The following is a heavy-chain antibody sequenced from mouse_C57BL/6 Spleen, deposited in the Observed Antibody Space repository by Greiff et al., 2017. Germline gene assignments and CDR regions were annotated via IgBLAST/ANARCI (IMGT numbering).Heavy chain of an antibody. Sequence: QVQLQQPGAELVMPGASVKLSCKASGYTFTSYWMHWVKQRPGQGLEWIGEIDPSDSYTNYNQKFKGKSTLTVDKSSSTAYMQLSSLTSEDSAVYYCARGIGNYWFAYWGQGTLVTVSA. V-gene: IGHV1-69*01. D-gene: IGHD2-1*01. J-gene: IGHJ3*01. CDR1: GYTFTSYW. CDR3: ARGIGNYWFAY. CDR2: IDPSDSYT.